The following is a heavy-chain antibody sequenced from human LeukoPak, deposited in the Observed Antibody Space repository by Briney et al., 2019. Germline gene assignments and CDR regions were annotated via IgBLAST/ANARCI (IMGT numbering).Heavy chain of an antibody. CDR2: IGSNGGST. D-gene: IGHD3-22*01. CDR3: ARANYYDSSGYYGGAFDI. J-gene: IGHJ3*02. Sequence: GGSLRLFCAASGFTFSSYGMHCARQAPGKGREYVSSIGSNGGSTYYANSVKGRFTISRDNAKDSLYLQMNSLRAEETAVYYCARANYYDSSGYYGGAFDIWGQGTMVTVSS. V-gene: IGHV3-64*01. CDR1: GFTFSSYG.